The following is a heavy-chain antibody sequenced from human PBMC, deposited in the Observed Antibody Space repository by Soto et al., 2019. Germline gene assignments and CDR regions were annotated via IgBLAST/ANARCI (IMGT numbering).Heavy chain of an antibody. CDR3: GRKSSRRDGTVRRSRYGMDV. CDR2: IYSGGST. J-gene: IGHJ6*02. Sequence: GSLRLSCAASGFTVSSNYMSWVRQAPGKGLEWVSVIYSGGSTYYADSVKGRFTISRDNSKNKLYLQRNSLRAEGTAVDNCGRKSSRRDGTVRRSRYGMDVWGQGTTVTVSS. D-gene: IGHD6-13*01. V-gene: IGHV3-53*01. CDR1: GFTVSSNY.